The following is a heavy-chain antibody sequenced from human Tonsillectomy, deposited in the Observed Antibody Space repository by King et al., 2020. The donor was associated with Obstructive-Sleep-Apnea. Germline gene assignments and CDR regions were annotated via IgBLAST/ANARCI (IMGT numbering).Heavy chain of an antibody. CDR3: ARGEVTNDY. CDR1: GVTFSSYA. D-gene: IGHD4-17*01. V-gene: IGHV1-69*09. J-gene: IGHJ4*02. Sequence: VQLVESGAEVKKPWSSVKVSCKASGVTFSSYAISWVRQAPGQGLEWMGGIIPILGIANYAQKFQGRVTITADKSTSSAYMELSSPRSEDTAVYYCARGEVTNDYWGQGTLVTVSS. CDR2: IIPILGIA.